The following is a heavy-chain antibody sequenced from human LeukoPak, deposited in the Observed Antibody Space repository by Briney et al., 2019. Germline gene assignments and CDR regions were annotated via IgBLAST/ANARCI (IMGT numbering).Heavy chain of an antibody. CDR2: IKQDGSEK. CDR1: GFTFSSHW. CDR3: ARDECSSISCYHNWFDP. J-gene: IGHJ5*02. V-gene: IGHV3-7*01. D-gene: IGHD2-2*01. Sequence: GGSLRLSCAASGFTFSSHWMSWVRQAPGKWLEWVANIKQDGSEKYYVDSVKGRFTISRDKAKNSMYLQMNSLRAEDTAVYYCARDECSSISCYHNWFDPWGQGTLVTVSS.